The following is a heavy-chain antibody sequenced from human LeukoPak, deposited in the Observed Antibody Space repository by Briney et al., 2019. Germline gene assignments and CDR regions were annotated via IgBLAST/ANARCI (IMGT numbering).Heavy chain of an antibody. CDR3: ARAVHYDFWSGYDNYYGMDV. CDR1: GFTFGDYA. D-gene: IGHD3-3*01. V-gene: IGHV3-53*04. Sequence: GGSLRLSCTASGFTFGDYAMSWVRQAPGKGLEWVSVIYSGGSTYYADSVKGRFTISRHNSKNTLYLQMNSLRAEDTAVYYCARAVHYDFWSGYDNYYGMDVWGQGTTVTVSS. CDR2: IYSGGST. J-gene: IGHJ6*02.